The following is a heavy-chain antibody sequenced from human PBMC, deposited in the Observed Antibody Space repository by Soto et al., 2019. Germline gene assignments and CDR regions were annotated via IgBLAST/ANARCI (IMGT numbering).Heavy chain of an antibody. D-gene: IGHD2-21*02. CDR2: INPSGGST. CDR3: ARLYCGGDCYPNDAFDI. J-gene: IGHJ3*02. CDR1: GYTFTSYY. V-gene: IGHV1-46*01. Sequence: GASVKVSCKASGYTFTSYYMHWVRQAPGQGLEWMGIINPSGGSTSYAQKFQGRVTMTRDTSTSTVYMELSSLRSEDTAVYYCARLYCGGDCYPNDAFDIWGQGTMVTVS.